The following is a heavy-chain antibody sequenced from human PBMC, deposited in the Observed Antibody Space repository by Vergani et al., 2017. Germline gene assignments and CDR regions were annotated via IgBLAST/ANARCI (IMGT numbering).Heavy chain of an antibody. CDR1: GYSISSGYY. CDR3: ARGGVCSSTSCYTGWFDP. J-gene: IGHJ5*02. CDR2: IYHSGST. V-gene: IGHV4-38-2*01. D-gene: IGHD2-2*02. Sequence: QVQLQESGPGLVKPSETLSLTCAVSGYSISSGYYWGWIRQPPGKGLEWIGSIYHSGSTYYNPSLKSRVTISVDTSKNHFSLKLSSVTAADTAVYYCARGGVCSSTSCYTGWFDPWGQGTLVTVSS.